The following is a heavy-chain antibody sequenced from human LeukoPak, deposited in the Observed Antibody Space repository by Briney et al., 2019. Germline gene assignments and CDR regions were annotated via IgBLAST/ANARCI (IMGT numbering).Heavy chain of an antibody. J-gene: IGHJ4*02. CDR2: INPNSGGT. CDR1: GYTFTGYY. Sequence: ASVKVSCKASGYTFTGYYMHWVRQAPGQGLEWMGWINPNSGGTNYAQKFQGRVTMTRDTSISRAYMELSRLRSDDTAVYYCARCSGSPISGSYYRYFDYWGQGTLVTVSS. D-gene: IGHD1-26*01. CDR3: ARCSGSPISGSYYRYFDY. V-gene: IGHV1-2*02.